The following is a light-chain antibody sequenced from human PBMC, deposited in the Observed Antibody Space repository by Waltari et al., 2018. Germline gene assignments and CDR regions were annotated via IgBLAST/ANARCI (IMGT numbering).Light chain of an antibody. V-gene: IGKV3-20*01. CDR3: QQYGSFPRT. CDR1: QSVSSNY. Sequence: EIVLTQSPGTLSLSPGERATISCRASQSVSSNYLAWYQQKPGQAPRLLIYRASSRATGFPDRFSGSGSGTDFTLTISRLEPEDFAVYYCQQYGSFPRTFGQGTKVEIK. CDR2: RAS. J-gene: IGKJ1*01.